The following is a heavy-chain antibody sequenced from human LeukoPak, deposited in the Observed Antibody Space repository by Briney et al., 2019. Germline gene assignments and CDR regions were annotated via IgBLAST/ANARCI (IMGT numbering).Heavy chain of an antibody. CDR3: ARGPRRAIAARRYITDY. V-gene: IGHV1-2*02. CDR2: INPNSGGT. J-gene: IGHJ4*02. CDR1: GYTFTGYY. Sequence: ASVKVSCKASGYTFTGYYMHWVRQAPGQGLEWMGWINPNSGGTNYAQKFQGRVTMTRDTSISTAYMELSRLRSDDTAVYYCARGPRRAIAARRYITDYWGQGTLVTVSS. D-gene: IGHD6-6*01.